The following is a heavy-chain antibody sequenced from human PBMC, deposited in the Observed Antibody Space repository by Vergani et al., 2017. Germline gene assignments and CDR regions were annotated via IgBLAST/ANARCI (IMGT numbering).Heavy chain of an antibody. CDR2: ISSSSSYI. CDR3: ARDHVSGGGMDV. Sequence: VQLLESGGGVVQPGRSLRLSCAASGFTFSSYGMHWVRQAPGKGLEWVSSISSSSSYIYYADSVKGRFTISRDNAKNSLYLQMNSLRAEDTAVYYCARDHVSGGGMDVWGQGTTVTVSS. D-gene: IGHD3-16*01. CDR1: GFTFSSYG. J-gene: IGHJ6*02. V-gene: IGHV3-21*01.